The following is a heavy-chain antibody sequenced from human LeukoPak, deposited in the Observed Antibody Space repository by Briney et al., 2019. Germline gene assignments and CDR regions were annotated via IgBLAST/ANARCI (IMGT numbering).Heavy chain of an antibody. CDR2: IVSQIDGGTT. J-gene: IGHJ6*02. CDR3: TTDEDWNYARKDV. V-gene: IGHV3-15*04. CDR1: GFTFNYAW. Sequence: TGGSLRLSCAASGFTFNYAWMSWVRQVPGKGLEWVGQIVSQIDGGTTDYAAPVKGRFTISRDDSESMLYLQMNSLKIEDTAVYYCTTDEDWNYARKDVWGQGATVTVSS. D-gene: IGHD1-7*01.